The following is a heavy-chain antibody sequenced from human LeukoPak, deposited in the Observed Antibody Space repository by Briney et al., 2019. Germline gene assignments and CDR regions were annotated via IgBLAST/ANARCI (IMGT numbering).Heavy chain of an antibody. CDR3: ARDRDGMDV. CDR2: IHHSGST. Sequence: PSETLSLTCAVYGGSFSGFYWSWIRQPPGKGLEWIGEIHHSGSTNYNPSLKRRVTISVDTSKNQFSLKLSSVTAADTAVYYCARDRDGMDVWGQGTTVTVSS. CDR1: GGSFSGFY. J-gene: IGHJ6*02. D-gene: IGHD3-10*01. V-gene: IGHV4-34*01.